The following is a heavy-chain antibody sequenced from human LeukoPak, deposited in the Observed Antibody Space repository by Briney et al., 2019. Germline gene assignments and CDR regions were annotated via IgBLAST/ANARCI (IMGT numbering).Heavy chain of an antibody. V-gene: IGHV4-31*03. CDR3: ARDSYDSSGYFEYFQH. Sequence: SQTLSLTCTVSGGSISSGGYYWSWIRQHPGKGLEWIGYIYYSGSTYYNPSLKSRVTISVDTSKNQFSLKLSSVTAADTAVYYCARDSYDSSGYFEYFQHWGQGTLDTVSS. D-gene: IGHD3-22*01. CDR1: GGSISSGGYY. J-gene: IGHJ1*01. CDR2: IYYSGST.